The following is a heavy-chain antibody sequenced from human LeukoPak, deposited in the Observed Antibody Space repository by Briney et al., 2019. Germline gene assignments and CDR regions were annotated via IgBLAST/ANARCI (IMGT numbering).Heavy chain of an antibody. J-gene: IGHJ6*02. CDR1: GYTFTSYG. V-gene: IGHV1-18*01. CDR3: ARDLLSGSGSYPMDV. D-gene: IGHD3-10*01. Sequence: GASVKVSCKASGYTFTSYGISWVRQAPGQGLEWMGWISAYNGNTNYAQKLQGRVTMTTDTSTSTAYMELRSLRSDDTAVYYCARDLLSGSGSYPMDVWGQGTTVTVSS. CDR2: ISAYNGNT.